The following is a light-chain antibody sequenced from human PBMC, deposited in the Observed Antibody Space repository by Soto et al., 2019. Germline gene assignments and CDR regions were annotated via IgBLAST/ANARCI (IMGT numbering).Light chain of an antibody. CDR3: QQYGSSLFA. J-gene: IGKJ3*01. Sequence: EIVLTQSPGTLSLSPGERATLSCRASQSVSSKYLAWYQQKPGQAPRVLIYGTSIRASGVPERFSGGGSGTDFTLTITRLEPEDFAVYYCQQYGSSLFAFGPGT. CDR1: QSVSSKY. V-gene: IGKV3-20*01. CDR2: GTS.